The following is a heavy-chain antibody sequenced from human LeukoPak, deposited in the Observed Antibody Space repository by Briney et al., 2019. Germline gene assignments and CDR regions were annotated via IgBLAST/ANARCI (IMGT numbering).Heavy chain of an antibody. Sequence: TGGSLRLSCAASGFTVSSNYMSWVRQAPGKGLEWVSVIYSGGSTYYADSVKGRFTISRDNSKNTLYLQMNSLRAEDTAVYYCARDISGSDGYWGRGTLVTVSS. CDR3: ARDISGSDGY. D-gene: IGHD3-10*01. CDR2: IYSGGST. J-gene: IGHJ4*02. V-gene: IGHV3-53*01. CDR1: GFTVSSNY.